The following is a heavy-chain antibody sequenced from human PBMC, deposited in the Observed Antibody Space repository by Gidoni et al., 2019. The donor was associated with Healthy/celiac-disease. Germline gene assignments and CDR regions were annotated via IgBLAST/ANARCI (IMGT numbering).Heavy chain of an antibody. CDR2: IWYDGSTK. CDR1: GFTFNSYG. D-gene: IGHD3-10*02. V-gene: IGHV3-33*01. Sequence: QVQLVEPGGGVVQPGRSLRLSCAASGFTFNSYGMHWVRQAPGKGLEWVAVIWYDGSTKYYADSVKGRFTISRDNSKNTLFLQMNSLRAEDTAVYYCARDSAYVFDAFDIWGQGTMVTVSS. CDR3: ARDSAYVFDAFDI. J-gene: IGHJ3*02.